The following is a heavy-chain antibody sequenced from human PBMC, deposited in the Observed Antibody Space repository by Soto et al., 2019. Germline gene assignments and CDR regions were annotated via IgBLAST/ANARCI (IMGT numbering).Heavy chain of an antibody. CDR3: AREGRGSKGDWFDP. CDR1: GYTFTDYY. D-gene: IGHD6-13*01. J-gene: IGHJ5*02. V-gene: IGHV1-2*02. Sequence: QVQLVQSGAEVKKPGASVKVSCKAFGYTFTDYYIHWVRQAPGQWLEWMGWINPNTGGTNYAQKFQGGVTMTRDTSISTAYMEMSMLRSDDTAVYYCAREGRGSKGDWFDPWGQGTLVAVPS. CDR2: INPNTGGT.